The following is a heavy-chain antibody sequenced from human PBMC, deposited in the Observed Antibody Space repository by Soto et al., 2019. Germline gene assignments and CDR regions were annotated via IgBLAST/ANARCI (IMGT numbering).Heavy chain of an antibody. D-gene: IGHD2-21*02. CDR1: GFSFSDFG. Sequence: GSLRLSCAPSGFSFSDFGMHWVRQAPGKGLEWVAAISHDGSNQYYGDSVKGRFSISRDHSNNRLYLQINNLKVEDSAIYFCAKETRSRAVTATRVNGMDVWGQGTTVTVSS. J-gene: IGHJ6*02. V-gene: IGHV3-30*18. CDR3: AKETRSRAVTATRVNGMDV. CDR2: ISHDGSNQ.